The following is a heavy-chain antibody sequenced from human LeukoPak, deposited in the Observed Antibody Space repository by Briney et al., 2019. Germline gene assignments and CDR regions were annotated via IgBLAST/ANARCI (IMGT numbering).Heavy chain of an antibody. CDR3: ARPTSRSGYEFDI. D-gene: IGHD5-12*01. J-gene: IGHJ3*02. CDR1: GGSISSSSYY. CDR2: IYYSGST. Sequence: SETLSLTCTVSGGSISSSSYYWGWIRQPPGKGLEWIGSIYYSGSTYYNPSLKSRVTISVDTSKNQFSLKLSSVTAADTAVYYCARPTSRSGYEFDIWGQGTMVTVSS. V-gene: IGHV4-39*01.